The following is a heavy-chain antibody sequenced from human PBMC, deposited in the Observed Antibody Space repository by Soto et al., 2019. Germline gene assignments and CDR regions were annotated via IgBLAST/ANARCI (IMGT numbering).Heavy chain of an antibody. CDR3: VRGQPHRITIFEVVIRSYDYGMDV. V-gene: IGHV4-34*01. CDR2: INYRGSS. Sequence: SETLYLTCGVYGGSFTGYYWTWIRQTPGKGLEWIGEINYRGSSYYNPSLESRISMAVDTSKNQFSLKLRSVTAADTAVYFCVRGQPHRITIFEVVIRSYDYGMDVWGQGTTVTVSS. J-gene: IGHJ6*02. D-gene: IGHD3-3*02. CDR1: GGSFTGYY.